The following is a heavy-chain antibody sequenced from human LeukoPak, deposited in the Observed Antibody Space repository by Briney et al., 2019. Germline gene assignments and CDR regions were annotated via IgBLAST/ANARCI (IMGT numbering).Heavy chain of an antibody. J-gene: IGHJ4*02. CDR3: ARDQSGYLQGYFDY. CDR2: IYYSGST. V-gene: IGHV4-59*12. D-gene: IGHD3-22*01. Sequence: SETLSLTCAVCGGSFSGYYWSWIRQPPGKGLEWIGYIYYSGSTNYNPSLKSRVTISVDTSKNQFSLKLSSVTAADTAVYYCARDQSGYLQGYFDYWGQGTLVTVSS. CDR1: GGSFSGYY.